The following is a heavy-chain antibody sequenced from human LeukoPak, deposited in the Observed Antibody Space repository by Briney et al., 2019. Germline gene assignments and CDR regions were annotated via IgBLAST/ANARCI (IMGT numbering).Heavy chain of an antibody. CDR2: IYYSGST. CDR3: ARHRAARYYYGMDV. V-gene: IGHV4-39*01. D-gene: IGHD6-6*01. Sequence: SETLSLTCTVSGGSISSSSYYWGWIRQPPGKGLEWIGSIYYSGSTYYNPSLKSRVTISVDTSKNQFSLKLSSVTAADTAVYYCARHRAARYYYGMDVWGQGTTVTVSS. J-gene: IGHJ6*02. CDR1: GGSISSSSYY.